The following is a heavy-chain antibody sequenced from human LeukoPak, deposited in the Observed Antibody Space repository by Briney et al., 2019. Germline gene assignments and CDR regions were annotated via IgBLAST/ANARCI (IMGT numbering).Heavy chain of an antibody. CDR3: ARSSAVLRYFDRLFGNFDY. D-gene: IGHD3-9*01. V-gene: IGHV1-3*01. CDR1: GYTFTSYG. Sequence: GASVKVSCKASGYTFTSYGIIWVRQAPGQGLEWMGWINAGNGNTKYSQKFQGRVTITRDTSASTAYMELSSLRSEDTAVYYCARSSAVLRYFDRLFGNFDYWGQGTLVTVSS. CDR2: INAGNGNT. J-gene: IGHJ4*02.